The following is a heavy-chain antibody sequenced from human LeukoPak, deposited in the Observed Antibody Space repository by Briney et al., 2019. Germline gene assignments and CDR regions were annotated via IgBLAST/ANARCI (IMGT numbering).Heavy chain of an antibody. J-gene: IGHJ4*02. Sequence: GGSLRLSCAASGFTFSNYWMSWVRQAPGKGLEWVASIKEDGSVKYYVDSVKGRFTISRDNSKNTLYLQMNSLRAEDTAVYYCARGLSDFWSSLPYDYWGQGTLVTVSS. V-gene: IGHV3-7*01. D-gene: IGHD3-3*01. CDR1: GFTFSNYW. CDR2: IKEDGSVK. CDR3: ARGLSDFWSSLPYDY.